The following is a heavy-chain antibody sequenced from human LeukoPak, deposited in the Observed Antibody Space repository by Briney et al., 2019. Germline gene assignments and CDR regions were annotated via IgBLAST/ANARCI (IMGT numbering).Heavy chain of an antibody. V-gene: IGHV4-38-2*02. D-gene: IGHD2-15*01. CDR3: AYCSGGSCYY. CDR1: GYSISSGYY. J-gene: IGHJ4*02. Sequence: SETLSLTCTVSGYSISSGYYWGWIRQPPGKGLEWIGSIYHSGSTNYNPSLKSRVTISVDTSKNQFSLKLSSVTAADTAVYYCAYCSGGSCYYWGQGTLVTVSS. CDR2: IYHSGST.